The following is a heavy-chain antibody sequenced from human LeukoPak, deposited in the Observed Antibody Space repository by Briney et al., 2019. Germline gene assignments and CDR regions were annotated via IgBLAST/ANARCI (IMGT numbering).Heavy chain of an antibody. CDR2: IYYSGST. CDR3: ARDAAYYYDSSGYNP. V-gene: IGHV4-59*01. Sequence: TSETLSLTCTVSGGSISSYYWSWIRQPPGKGLEWIGYIYYSGSTNYNPSLKSRVTISVDTSKNQFSLKLSSVTAADTAVYYCARDAAYYYDSSGYNPWGQGTLVTVSS. J-gene: IGHJ4*02. D-gene: IGHD3-22*01. CDR1: GGSISSYY.